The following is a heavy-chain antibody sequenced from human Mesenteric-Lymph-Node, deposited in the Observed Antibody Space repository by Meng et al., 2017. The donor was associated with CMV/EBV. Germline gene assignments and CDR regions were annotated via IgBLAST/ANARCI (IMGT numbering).Heavy chain of an antibody. Sequence: GGSLRLSCAACGFTFSSYDMHWVRQATGKGLEWVTCIRYDGSNKYYVESLKGRFTISRDNSKNMMYLQMDSLRAEDTAVYYCAKDQNRYNSNPAGFDYWGQGTQVTVSS. CDR3: AKDQNRYNSNPAGFDY. CDR1: GFTFSSYD. CDR2: IRYDGSNK. D-gene: IGHD5-24*01. V-gene: IGHV3-30*02. J-gene: IGHJ4*02.